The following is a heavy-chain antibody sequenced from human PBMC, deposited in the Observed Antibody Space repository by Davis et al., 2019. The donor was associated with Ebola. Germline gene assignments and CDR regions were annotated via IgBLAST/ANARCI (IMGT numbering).Heavy chain of an antibody. CDR3: ARRRGYFDY. V-gene: IGHV4-4*02. Sequence: MPSETLSLTCAVSGGSISRNWWSWVRQPPGKGLEWIGEIYHSGSTNYNPSLKSRVTISVDTSKNQFSLKLSSVTAADTAVYYCARRRGYFDYWGQGTLVTVSS. D-gene: IGHD3-10*01. CDR2: IYHSGST. J-gene: IGHJ4*02. CDR1: GGSISRNW.